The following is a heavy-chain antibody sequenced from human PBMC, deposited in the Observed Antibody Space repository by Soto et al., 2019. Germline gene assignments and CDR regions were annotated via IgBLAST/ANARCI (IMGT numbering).Heavy chain of an antibody. V-gene: IGHV4-4*07. Sequence: SETLSLTCTVSGGSISDYYWTWIRQPAGKGLEWIGRIYTNGGTNYNPSLKSRVSMSVDTSKNQFSLKLTSVTAADTAVYYCARGFGSSRYYFDYWGQGTLVTVSS. D-gene: IGHD6-13*01. CDR1: GGSISDYY. CDR2: IYTNGGT. J-gene: IGHJ4*02. CDR3: ARGFGSSRYYFDY.